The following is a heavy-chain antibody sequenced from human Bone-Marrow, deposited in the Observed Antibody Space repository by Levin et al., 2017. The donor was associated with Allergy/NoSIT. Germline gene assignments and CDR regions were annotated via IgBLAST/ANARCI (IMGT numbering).Heavy chain of an antibody. CDR1: GVSISGSSYY. V-gene: IGHV4-39*01. Sequence: PSETLSLTCTVSGVSISGSSYYWGWIRQPPGKGLEWIASIYNSGSTNYNPSLRSRVTMSVDTSMNQFSLKLNSVTAADTAVYYCARLATDYNFWSGYYNHGYYFDYWGQGTLVTVSS. CDR2: IYNSGST. J-gene: IGHJ4*02. D-gene: IGHD3-3*01. CDR3: ARLATDYNFWSGYYNHGYYFDY.